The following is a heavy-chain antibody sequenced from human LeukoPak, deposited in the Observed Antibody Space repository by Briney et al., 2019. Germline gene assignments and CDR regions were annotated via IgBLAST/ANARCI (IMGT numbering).Heavy chain of an antibody. Sequence: PGGSLRLSCAASGNYWMHWVRQVPGKGLVWVSHINSDGSWTSYADSVKGRFTISKDNAKNTLYLQMNSLRAEDTAVYYCARDDAVDGGYLDYWGQGALVTVSS. CDR3: ARDDAVDGGYLDY. CDR2: INSDGSWT. J-gene: IGHJ4*02. V-gene: IGHV3-74*01. CDR1: GNYW. D-gene: IGHD6-19*01.